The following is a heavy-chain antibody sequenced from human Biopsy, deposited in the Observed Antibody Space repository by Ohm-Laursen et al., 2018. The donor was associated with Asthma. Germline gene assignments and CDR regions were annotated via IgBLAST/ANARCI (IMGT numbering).Heavy chain of an antibody. CDR3: ARGISRVTGLFDHFDS. D-gene: IGHD2-21*02. J-gene: IGHJ4*02. CDR2: IYYSGST. V-gene: IGHV4-59*01. CDR1: GVSISSDY. Sequence: TLSLTCTVSGVSISSDYWSWIRQPPGKGLERIGHIYYSGSTNYQPSLKSRVPISVDTSKNQFSLKLRSVTAADAAVYYCARGISRVTGLFDHFDSWGQGTLVTVSS.